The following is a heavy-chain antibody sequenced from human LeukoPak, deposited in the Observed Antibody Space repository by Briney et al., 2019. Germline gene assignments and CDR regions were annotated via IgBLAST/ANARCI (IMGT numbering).Heavy chain of an antibody. V-gene: IGHV3-23*01. CDR1: GLNFITAA. Sequence: PGGSLRLSCAASGLNFITAAMTWARQAPGKGLEWVSLIGSVGESTYYADSVKGRFTISRDNVNHTLFLQMNSLRVEDTAMYDCVKDIQLSTWGLGTMVTVSS. J-gene: IGHJ3*01. CDR2: IGSVGEST. D-gene: IGHD5-24*01. CDR3: VKDIQLST.